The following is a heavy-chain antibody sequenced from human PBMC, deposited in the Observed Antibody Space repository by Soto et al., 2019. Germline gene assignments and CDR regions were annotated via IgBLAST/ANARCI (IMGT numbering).Heavy chain of an antibody. CDR3: ARDRESYYGSGTWGSKPQYYYYYGMDV. D-gene: IGHD3-10*01. V-gene: IGHV1-69*01. J-gene: IGHJ6*02. Sequence: QVQLVQSGAEVKKPGSSVKVSCKASGGTFSSYAISWVRQAPGQGLEWMGGIIPIFGTANYAQKFQGRVTLTADESTSTAYMELSILSSEDTDVYYCARDRESYYGSGTWGSKPQYYYYYGMDVWGQGTTVTVSS. CDR1: GGTFSSYA. CDR2: IIPIFGTA.